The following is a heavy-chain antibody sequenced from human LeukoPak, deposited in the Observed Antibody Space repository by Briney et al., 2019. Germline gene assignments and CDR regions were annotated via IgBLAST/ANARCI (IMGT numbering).Heavy chain of an antibody. CDR2: TFSGGTT. CDR3: ARGVRFLEWPRNYYYYMDV. J-gene: IGHJ6*03. Sequence: GGSLRLSCAASGLTVSNNYMNWLRQAPGKGLEWVSATFSGGTTYYADSVKGRFTISRDNSQNTLYLQMNSLRAEDTAVYYCARGVRFLEWPRNYYYYMDVWGKGTTVTVSS. V-gene: IGHV3-53*01. CDR1: GLTVSNNY. D-gene: IGHD3-3*01.